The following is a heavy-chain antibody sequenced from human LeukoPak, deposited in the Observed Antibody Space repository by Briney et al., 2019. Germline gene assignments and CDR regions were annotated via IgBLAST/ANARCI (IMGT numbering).Heavy chain of an antibody. V-gene: IGHV3-7*01. CDR1: GFTFSSYW. J-gene: IGHJ4*02. D-gene: IGHD3-22*01. Sequence: GSLRLSCAASGFTFSSYWMTWVRQAPGKGLEWVANIKQDGSETYYVDSVKGRFTISRDNAENSLSLQMNSLRAEDTAVYYCVRGYYLAYWGQGTLVTVSS. CDR3: VRGYYLAY. CDR2: IKQDGSET.